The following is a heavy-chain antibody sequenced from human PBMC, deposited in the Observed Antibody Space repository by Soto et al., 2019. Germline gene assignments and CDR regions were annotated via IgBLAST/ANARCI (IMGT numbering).Heavy chain of an antibody. CDR1: GFTFSSYW. V-gene: IGHV3-74*01. Sequence: GGSLRLSCAASGFTFSSYWMHWVRQAPGKGLVWVSRINSDGSSTYYADSVKGRFTISRDNARNTLYLQMNSLRAEDTAVYYCARDGPAYYYDSSPVDYWGQGTLVTVSS. CDR3: ARDGPAYYYDSSPVDY. J-gene: IGHJ4*02. CDR2: INSDGSST. D-gene: IGHD3-22*01.